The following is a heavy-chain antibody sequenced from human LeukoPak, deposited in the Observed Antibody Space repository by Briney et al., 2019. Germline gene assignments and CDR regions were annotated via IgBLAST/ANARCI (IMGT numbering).Heavy chain of an antibody. J-gene: IGHJ3*02. V-gene: IGHV1-69*06. Sequence: ASVKVSCKASGGTFSSYAISWVRQAPGQGLEWMGGIIPIFGTANYAQKFQGRVTITADKSTSTAYMELSSLRSGDTAVYYCARDRYYGSGSPEGFDAFDIWGQGTMVTVSS. CDR1: GGTFSSYA. CDR3: ARDRYYGSGSPEGFDAFDI. D-gene: IGHD3-10*01. CDR2: IIPIFGTA.